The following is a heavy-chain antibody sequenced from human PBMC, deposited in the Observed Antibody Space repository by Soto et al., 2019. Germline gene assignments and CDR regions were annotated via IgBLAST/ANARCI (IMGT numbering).Heavy chain of an antibody. V-gene: IGHV3-9*01. CDR2: ISWNSGSI. Sequence: EVQLVESGGGLVQPGRSLRLSCAASGFTFDDYAMHWVRQAPGKGLEWVSGISWNSGSIGYADSVKGRFTISRDNAKNSLYLQMNSLRAEDTALYYCAKAYGVVPAAMQAFDIWGQGTMVTVSS. J-gene: IGHJ3*02. D-gene: IGHD2-2*01. CDR1: GFTFDDYA. CDR3: AKAYGVVPAAMQAFDI.